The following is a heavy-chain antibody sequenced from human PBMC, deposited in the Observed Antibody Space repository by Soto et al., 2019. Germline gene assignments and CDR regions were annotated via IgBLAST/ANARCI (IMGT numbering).Heavy chain of an antibody. CDR3: ARGNVMKNGFDI. CDR1: GGSISSASYY. CDR2: VYYTGSS. V-gene: IGHV4-61*01. J-gene: IGHJ3*02. D-gene: IGHD1-1*01. Sequence: QVQLQESGPGLVKPSETLSLTCTVSGGSISSASYYWTWIRQPPGKGLEFIGYVYYTGSSNFNPSLKSRVTISVDTSKNQFSLKLSSVTGADTAVYYCARGNVMKNGFDIWGQGTMVSVSS.